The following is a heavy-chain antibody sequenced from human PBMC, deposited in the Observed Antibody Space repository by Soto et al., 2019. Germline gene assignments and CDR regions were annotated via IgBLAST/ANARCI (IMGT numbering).Heavy chain of an antibody. Sequence: GASVKCSCKASGYTFTGHYIHWVRQAPEQGPEWMGEIGPESGATRYAQRFQGRVTMTRDMSITTVYMELNNLSPDDTAVYYCGRGRSGQIVVFYWGQGTPVTVSS. CDR2: IGPESGAT. CDR3: GRGRSGQIVVFY. J-gene: IGHJ4*02. CDR1: GYTFTGHY. D-gene: IGHD1-26*01. V-gene: IGHV1-2*02.